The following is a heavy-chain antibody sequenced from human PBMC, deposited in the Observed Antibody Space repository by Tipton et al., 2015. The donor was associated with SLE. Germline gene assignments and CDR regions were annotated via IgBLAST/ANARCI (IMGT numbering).Heavy chain of an antibody. V-gene: IGHV4-59*01. CDR3: ATYSSSYMAFDI. J-gene: IGHJ3*02. Sequence: TLSLTCTVSGGSISSYYWSWIRQPPGKGLEWIGYIYYSGSTNYNPSLKSRVTISVDTSKNQFSLKLSSVTAADTAVYYCATYSSSYMAFDIWGQGTMVTVSS. CDR2: IYYSGST. D-gene: IGHD6-6*01. CDR1: GGSISSYY.